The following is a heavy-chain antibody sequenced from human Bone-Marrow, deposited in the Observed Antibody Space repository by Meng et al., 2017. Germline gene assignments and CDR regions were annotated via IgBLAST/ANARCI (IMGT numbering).Heavy chain of an antibody. J-gene: IGHJ3*02. CDR1: GYKFRNFW. CDR3: ARGTTEATLFGFDI. Sequence: GGSLRLSCKGSGYKFRNFWIAWVRQMPGKGLEWMGIIYPDDSETSYSPSLQGQVSISADKSNTTVYLKWGSLRDSDTAMYYCARGTTEATLFGFDIWGQGTMVSVSS. V-gene: IGHV5-51*01. CDR2: IYPDDSET. D-gene: IGHD1-1*01.